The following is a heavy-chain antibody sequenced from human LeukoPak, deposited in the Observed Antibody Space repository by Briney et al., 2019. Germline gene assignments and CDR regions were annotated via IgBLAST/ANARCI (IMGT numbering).Heavy chain of an antibody. CDR3: ARDFQRLGSDAFDF. J-gene: IGHJ3*01. Sequence: SETLSLTCPVSGVSISSHYWSWIRQPPGKGLEWIGYAYHTGSTSSNPSLKSRATMSVDTSKNQFSLRLTSLTAADTAVYYCARDFQRLGSDAFDFWGQGTMVTVSS. CDR1: GVSISSHY. D-gene: IGHD2-15*01. CDR2: AYHTGST. V-gene: IGHV4-59*11.